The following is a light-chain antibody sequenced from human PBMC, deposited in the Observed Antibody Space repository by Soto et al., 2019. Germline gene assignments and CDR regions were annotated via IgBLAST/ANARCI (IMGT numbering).Light chain of an antibody. CDR2: GAS. Sequence: LSPATLSVSKGERATLSCRASRSVSSNLAWYQQKPGQAPCLLIYGASNRATGIPDRFSGSGSGTDFTLTISRLEPEDFAVYYCQQYGSSGTFGQGTKVDIK. J-gene: IGKJ1*01. CDR1: RSVSSN. CDR3: QQYGSSGT. V-gene: IGKV3-20*01.